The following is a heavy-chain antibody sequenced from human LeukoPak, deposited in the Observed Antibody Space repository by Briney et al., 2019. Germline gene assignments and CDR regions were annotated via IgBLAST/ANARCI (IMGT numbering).Heavy chain of an antibody. CDR1: GFAFSTTS. CDR3: AKAVMETHHAVDY. CDR2: ISGSGGST. D-gene: IGHD1-14*01. J-gene: IGHJ4*02. V-gene: IGHV3-23*01. Sequence: GGSLRLSCAASGFAFSTTSMSWVRQAPGKGLEWVSAISGSGGSTYSADSVKGRFTISRDNSKNTVHLQMNSLRAEDTAVYYCAKAVMETHHAVDYWSQGTLVTVSS.